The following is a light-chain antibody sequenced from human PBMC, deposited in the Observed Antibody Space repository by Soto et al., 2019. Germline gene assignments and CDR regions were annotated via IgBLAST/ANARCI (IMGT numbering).Light chain of an antibody. CDR3: SSYTSSSTLYV. CDR1: SSDVGGYNY. CDR2: DVS. J-gene: IGLJ1*01. V-gene: IGLV2-14*01. Sequence: QSVLTQPASVSGSPGQSITISCIGTSSDVGGYNYVSWYQQHPGKAPKPMIYDVSNRPSGVSNRFSGSKSGNTASLTISGLEAEDEADYYCSSYTSSSTLYVFGTGTKVTVL.